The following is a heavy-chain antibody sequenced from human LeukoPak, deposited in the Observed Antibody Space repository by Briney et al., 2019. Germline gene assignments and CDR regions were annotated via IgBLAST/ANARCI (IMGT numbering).Heavy chain of an antibody. J-gene: IGHJ4*02. CDR2: VSNDGGDK. V-gene: IGHV3-30*03. D-gene: IGHD2-21*02. CDR3: ARVSPEIVVVTGTGAPDY. Sequence: HTGRSLRLSCAASEFTFSSYAMHWVRQAPGKGLEWVALVSNDGGDKYYADSVKGRFTISRDNSKNTVYLQKNSLRAEDTAVYYCARVSPEIVVVTGTGAPDYWGQGTLVTVSS. CDR1: EFTFSSYA.